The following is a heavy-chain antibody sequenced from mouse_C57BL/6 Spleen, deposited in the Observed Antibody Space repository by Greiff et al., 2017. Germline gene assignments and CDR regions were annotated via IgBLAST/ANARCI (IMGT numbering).Heavy chain of an antibody. J-gene: IGHJ4*01. CDR2: INPSSGYT. V-gene: IGHV1-4*01. CDR1: GYTFTSYT. D-gene: IGHD2-3*01. CDR3: ARPGYDYAMDY. Sequence: VQLQQSGAELARPGASVKMSCKASGYTFTSYTMHWVKQRPGQGLEWIGYINPSSGYTKYNQKFKDKATLTADKSSSTAYMQLSSLTYEDSAVYYCARPGYDYAMDYWGQGTSVTVSS.